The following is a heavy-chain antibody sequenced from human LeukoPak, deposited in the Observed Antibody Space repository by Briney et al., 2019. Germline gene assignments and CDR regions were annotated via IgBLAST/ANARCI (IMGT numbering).Heavy chain of an antibody. CDR3: VRDGGTDWDDP. J-gene: IGHJ5*02. V-gene: IGHV3-7*01. CDR1: GFSVSDYW. D-gene: IGHD3-16*01. Sequence: PGGSLRLSCAASGFSVSDYWMTWVRQALGKGLEWVANIKQEGSEKTYVDSVKGRFTIPRDNAKNSLYLQMNSLRVEDTAMYYCVRDGGTDWDDPWGQGTLVTVFS. CDR2: IKQEGSEK.